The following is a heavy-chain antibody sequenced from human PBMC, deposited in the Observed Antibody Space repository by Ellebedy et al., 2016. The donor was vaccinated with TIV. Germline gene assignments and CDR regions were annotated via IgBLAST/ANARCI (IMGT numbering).Heavy chain of an antibody. Sequence: GESLKISCVASGFSFSNYGMNWVRQAPGKELEWVSHITSSSPTMYYADSVKGRFTISRDNAKNSLHLQMNSLRAEDTAVYYCAREGGITGTDYWGQGTLVTVSS. D-gene: IGHD1-20*01. CDR1: GFSFSNYG. CDR3: AREGGITGTDY. V-gene: IGHV3-48*04. CDR2: ITSSSPTM. J-gene: IGHJ4*03.